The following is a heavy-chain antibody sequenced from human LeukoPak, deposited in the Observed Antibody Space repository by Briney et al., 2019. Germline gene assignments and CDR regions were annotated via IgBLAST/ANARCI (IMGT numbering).Heavy chain of an antibody. CDR1: GVSISSYY. J-gene: IGHJ4*02. CDR3: ARLSSSWYQVDY. CDR2: IYYSGST. V-gene: IGHV4-59*08. Sequence: SETLSLTCTVSGVSISSYYWSWIRQPPGKGLEWIGYIYYSGSTNYNPSLKNRVTISVDTSKNQFSLKLSSVTAADTAVYYCARLSSSWYQVDYWGQGTLVTVSS. D-gene: IGHD6-13*01.